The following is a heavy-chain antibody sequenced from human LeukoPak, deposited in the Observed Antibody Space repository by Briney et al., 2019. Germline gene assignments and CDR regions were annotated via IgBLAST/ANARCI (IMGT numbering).Heavy chain of an antibody. CDR2: ISSLSGTI. CDR1: GFTFSSYS. D-gene: IGHD3-16*01. J-gene: IGHJ4*02. V-gene: IGHV3-48*01. CDR3: VRDQGGAVSY. Sequence: GGSLRLSCAASGFTFSSYSMNWVRQAPGRGLEWVSYISSLSGTIHYADSVTGRFIISRDNAKNSLFLQMNSLRAEDTAVYYCVRDQGGAVSYWGQGTLVTVSS.